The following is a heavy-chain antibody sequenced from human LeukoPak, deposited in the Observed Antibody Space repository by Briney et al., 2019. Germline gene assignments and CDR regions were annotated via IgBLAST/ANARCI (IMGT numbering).Heavy chain of an antibody. V-gene: IGHV1-2*02. CDR2: INPNSGDT. Sequence: ASVKVSCKASGYTFTDYYINWVRQAPGQGLEWMGWINPNSGDTNYAQKFQDRVTMTRDTSISTAYIELNLLRSDDTAVYYCARGKTYYYDSSGFPIPYYYYYMDVWGKGTTVTVSS. CDR1: GYTFTDYY. D-gene: IGHD3-22*01. J-gene: IGHJ6*03. CDR3: ARGKTYYYDSSGFPIPYYYYYMDV.